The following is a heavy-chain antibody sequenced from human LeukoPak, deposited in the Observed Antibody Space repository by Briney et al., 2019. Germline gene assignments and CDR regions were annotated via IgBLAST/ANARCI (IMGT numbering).Heavy chain of an antibody. Sequence: ASVKVSCKASGYTFTSYDINWVRQATGQGLEWMGWMNPNSGNTGYAQKFQGRVTMTEDTSTDTAYMELSSLRSEDTAVYYCATKEGPDYYDSSGYPRRGAFDIWGQGTMVTVSS. J-gene: IGHJ3*02. CDR2: MNPNSGNT. V-gene: IGHV1-8*02. CDR1: GYTFTSYD. D-gene: IGHD3-22*01. CDR3: ATKEGPDYYDSSGYPRRGAFDI.